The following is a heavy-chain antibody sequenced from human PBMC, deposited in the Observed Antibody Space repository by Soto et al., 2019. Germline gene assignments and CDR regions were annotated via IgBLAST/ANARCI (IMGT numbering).Heavy chain of an antibody. CDR1: GFTFSSYA. J-gene: IGHJ4*02. CDR2: ISGSGGST. CDR3: AKAGGVSVHYFDY. Sequence: VQLVESGGGVVQPGRSLRLSCAASGFTFSSYAMSWVRQAPGKGLEWVSAISGSGGSTYYADSVKGRFTISRDNSKNTLYLQMNSLRAEDTAVYYCAKAGGVSVHYFDYWGQGTLVTVSS. D-gene: IGHD3-10*01. V-gene: IGHV3-23*04.